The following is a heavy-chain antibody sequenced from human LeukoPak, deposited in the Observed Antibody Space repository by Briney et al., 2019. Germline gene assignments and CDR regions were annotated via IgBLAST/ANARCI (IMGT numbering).Heavy chain of an antibody. V-gene: IGHV3-66*01. CDR2: IYSGGST. CDR3: TTKRGYSYGYAD. D-gene: IGHD5-18*01. Sequence: PGASLRLSCAASGFTVSSNYMSGVRQAPGKGLEWRSVIYSGGSTYYADSVKGRFTISRDNSKNTLYLQMNSLRAEDTAVYYCTTKRGYSYGYADRGQGTLVTGSS. CDR1: GFTVSSNY. J-gene: IGHJ4*02.